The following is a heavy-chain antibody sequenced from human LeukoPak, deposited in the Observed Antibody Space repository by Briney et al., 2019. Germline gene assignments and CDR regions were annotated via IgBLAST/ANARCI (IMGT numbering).Heavy chain of an antibody. CDR3: ARDRLYCTNGVCSYDAFDI. CDR2: ISGSGGST. CDR1: GFTFSSYA. D-gene: IGHD2-8*01. Sequence: PGGSLRLSCAASGFTFSSYAMSWVRQAPGKGLEWVSAISGSGGSTYYADSVKGRFTISRDNSKNTLYLQMNSLRAEDTAVYYCARDRLYCTNGVCSYDAFDIWGQGTMVTVSS. V-gene: IGHV3-23*01. J-gene: IGHJ3*02.